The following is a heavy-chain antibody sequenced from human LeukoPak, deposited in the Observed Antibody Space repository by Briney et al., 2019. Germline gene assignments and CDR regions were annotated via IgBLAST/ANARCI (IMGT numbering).Heavy chain of an antibody. J-gene: IGHJ4*02. CDR2: INHSGST. CDR1: GGSFSGYY. Sequence: SETLSLTCAVYGGSFSGYYWTWIRQPPGKGLEWIGEINHSGSTNYNPSLKSRVTISVDTSKNQFSLKLSSVTAADTAVYYCARRRPMVRGVIPGFDYWGQGTLVTVSS. CDR3: ARRRPMVRGVIPGFDY. V-gene: IGHV4-34*01. D-gene: IGHD3-10*01.